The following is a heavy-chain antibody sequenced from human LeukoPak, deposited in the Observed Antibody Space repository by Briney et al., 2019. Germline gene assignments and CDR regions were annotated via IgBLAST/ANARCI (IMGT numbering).Heavy chain of an antibody. V-gene: IGHV3-23*01. D-gene: IGHD2-2*01. Sequence: GGSLRLSYAASGFTFSNYPMDWVRQAPGKGLEWVSAISTGGDRAYYADSVKGRFTTSRDNSRNTLYLQMNSLRAEDTAVYYCANLGSGAAASFDAFDIWGQGTMVTVSS. CDR2: ISTGGDRA. CDR1: GFTFSNYP. J-gene: IGHJ3*02. CDR3: ANLGSGAAASFDAFDI.